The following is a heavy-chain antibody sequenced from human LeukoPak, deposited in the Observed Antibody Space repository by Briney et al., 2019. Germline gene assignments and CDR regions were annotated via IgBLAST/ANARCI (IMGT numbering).Heavy chain of an antibody. CDR1: GYTFTSYD. J-gene: IGHJ1*01. D-gene: IGHD1-26*01. CDR3: ARAIRYSGSSSFQH. Sequence: GGSVKVSCKASGYTFTSYDINWVRQATGQGLEWMGWMNPNSGNTGYAQKFQGRVTITRNTSISTAYMELSSLRSEDTAVYYCARAIRYSGSSSFQHWGQGTLATVSS. CDR2: MNPNSGNT. V-gene: IGHV1-8*03.